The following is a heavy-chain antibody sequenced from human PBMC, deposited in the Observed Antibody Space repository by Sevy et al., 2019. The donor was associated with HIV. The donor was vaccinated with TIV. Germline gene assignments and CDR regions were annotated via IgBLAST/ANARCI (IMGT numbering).Heavy chain of an antibody. V-gene: IGHV3-33*01. CDR3: ARESGEVRYGFDY. Sequence: GGSLRLSCTASGFTFSDYGMHWVRQAPGKGLEWVAIIWSDGSKKYYADSIKGRFTIPRDNSKNTLYLQMNSLRAEDTAVYYCARESGEVRYGFDYWGQGTLVTVSS. J-gene: IGHJ4*02. CDR2: IWSDGSKK. D-gene: IGHD4-17*01. CDR1: GFTFSDYG.